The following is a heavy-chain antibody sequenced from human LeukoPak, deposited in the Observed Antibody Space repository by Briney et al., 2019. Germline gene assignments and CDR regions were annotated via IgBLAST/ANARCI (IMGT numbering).Heavy chain of an antibody. CDR1: GFTFSSYS. CDR2: ISSSSSYI. J-gene: IGHJ4*02. V-gene: IGHV3-21*01. D-gene: IGHD2-21*01. CDR3: ARGGQFPPYYFDY. Sequence: PGGSLRLSCAASGFTFSSYSMNWVRQAPGKGLEWASSISSSSSYIYYADSVKGRFTISRDNAKNSLYLQMNSLRAEDTAVYYCARGGQFPPYYFDYWGQGTLVTVSS.